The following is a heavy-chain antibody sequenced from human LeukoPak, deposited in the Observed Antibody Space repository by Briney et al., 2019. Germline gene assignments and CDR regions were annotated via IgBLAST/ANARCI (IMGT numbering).Heavy chain of an antibody. Sequence: GGSLRLSCAASGFTFSSYAMSWVRQAPGKGLEWVSAISGSGGSTYYADSVKGRFTISRDNSKNTLYLQMNSLRAEDTAVYYCAKGRELLWFGELMYWGQGTLVTVSS. D-gene: IGHD3-10*01. CDR3: AKGRELLWFGELMY. CDR2: ISGSGGST. CDR1: GFTFSSYA. J-gene: IGHJ4*02. V-gene: IGHV3-23*01.